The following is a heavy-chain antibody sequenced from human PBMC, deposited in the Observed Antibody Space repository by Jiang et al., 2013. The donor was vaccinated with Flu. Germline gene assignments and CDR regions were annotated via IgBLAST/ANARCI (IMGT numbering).Heavy chain of an antibody. CDR1: GYSFTGYY. CDR2: INPNSGGT. V-gene: IGHV1-2*02. Sequence: YGAEVKKPGASVKVSCKASGYSFTGYYLHWVRQAPGQGLEWMGWINPNSGGTSYAQKFQGSFTMTRDTSISTAYMELSSLRSDDTAVYFCAITTTGSSSSTEYFQYWGQGTLVTVSS. CDR3: AITTTGSSSSTEYFQY. D-gene: IGHD6-6*01. J-gene: IGHJ1*01.